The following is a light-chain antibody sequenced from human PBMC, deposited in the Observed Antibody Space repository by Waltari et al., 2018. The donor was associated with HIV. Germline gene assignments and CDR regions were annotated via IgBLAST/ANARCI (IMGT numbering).Light chain of an antibody. CDR2: KDR. V-gene: IGLV3-25*03. CDR3: QSTDSTGISVI. CDR1: TLSNQF. J-gene: IGLJ2*01. Sequence: SYGLTQPPSVSVSPGQTARITCSAETLSNQFASWYQQKPGQAPVLVIYKDRERPSGISERFSGSSSGTIVTLTVTGVQAEDEADYYCQSTDSTGISVIFGGGTKLTVL.